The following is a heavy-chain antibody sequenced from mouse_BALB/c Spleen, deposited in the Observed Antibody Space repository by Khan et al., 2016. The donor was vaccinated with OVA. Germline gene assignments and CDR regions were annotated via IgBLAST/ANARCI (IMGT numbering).Heavy chain of an antibody. J-gene: IGHJ2*01. CDR1: GFTFSSYG. Sequence: EVELVESGGDSVKPGGSLKLSCAASGFTFSSYGMSWVRRTPDKRLEWVATISSGGSYTYYPDSVKGRFTISRDNAKKTLYLQMSSLKSEYTAMYYCSRQPGYYGSRSYFDYWGQGTTLTVSS. D-gene: IGHD1-1*01. V-gene: IGHV5-6*01. CDR3: SRQPGYYGSRSYFDY. CDR2: ISSGGSYT.